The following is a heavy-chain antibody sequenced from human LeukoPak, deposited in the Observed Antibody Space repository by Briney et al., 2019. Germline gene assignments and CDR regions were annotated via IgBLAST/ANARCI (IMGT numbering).Heavy chain of an antibody. CDR2: IIPIFGTA. CDR3: ARAAYSGSRTFDY. J-gene: IGHJ4*02. Sequence: ASVKVSCKASGGTFSSYAISWVRQAPGQGLEWRGVIIPIFGTANYAQKFQGRVTITADESTSTAYMELSSLRSEDTAVYYCARAAYSGSRTFDYSGQGTLVTVSS. D-gene: IGHD1-26*01. V-gene: IGHV1-69*13. CDR1: GGTFSSYA.